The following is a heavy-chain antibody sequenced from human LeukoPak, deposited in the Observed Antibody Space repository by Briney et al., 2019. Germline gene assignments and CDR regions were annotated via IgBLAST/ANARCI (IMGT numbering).Heavy chain of an antibody. D-gene: IGHD6-19*01. CDR2: VSSSSSYI. CDR3: ASISAVEFDY. Sequence: GGSLRLSCAGSGFTFSSYSMNWVRQAPGKGLEWVSSVSSSSSYIYYADSVKGRFTISRDNAMNSLYLQMNSLRAEDTAVYYCASISAVEFDYWGQGTLVTVSS. V-gene: IGHV3-21*01. CDR1: GFTFSSYS. J-gene: IGHJ4*02.